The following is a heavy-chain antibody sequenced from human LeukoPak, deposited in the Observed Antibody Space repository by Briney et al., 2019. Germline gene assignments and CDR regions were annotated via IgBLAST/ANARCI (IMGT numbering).Heavy chain of an antibody. D-gene: IGHD6-19*01. Sequence: SETLSLTCAVSGGSISSGGYSWSWIRQPPGKGLEWIGYIYHSGSTYYNPSLKSRVTISVDGSKNQFSLKLSSVTAADTAVYYCARGSVAGAIDYWGQGTLVTVSS. V-gene: IGHV4-30-2*01. CDR1: GGSISSGGYS. CDR2: IYHSGST. J-gene: IGHJ4*02. CDR3: ARGSVAGAIDY.